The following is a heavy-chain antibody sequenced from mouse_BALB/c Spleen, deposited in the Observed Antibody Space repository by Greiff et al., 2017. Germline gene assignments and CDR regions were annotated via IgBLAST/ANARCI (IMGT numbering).Heavy chain of an antibody. D-gene: IGHD2-10*02. CDR3: ARQYGNIYYAMDY. Sequence: EVKLMESGGGLVQPGGSRKLSCAASGFTFSSFGMHWVRQAPEKGLEWVAYISSGSSTIYYADTVKGRFPISRDNPKNTLFLQMTSLRSEDTAMYYCARQYGNIYYAMDYWGQGTSVTVSS. CDR2: ISSGSSTI. V-gene: IGHV5-17*02. CDR1: GFTFSSFG. J-gene: IGHJ4*01.